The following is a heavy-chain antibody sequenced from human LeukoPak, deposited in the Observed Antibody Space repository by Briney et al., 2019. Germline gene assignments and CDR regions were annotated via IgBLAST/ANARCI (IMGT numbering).Heavy chain of an antibody. CDR3: ATFRVYDSTTPYFDY. J-gene: IGHJ4*02. Sequence: ASVKVSCKVSGYTLTELSMHWVRQAPGKGLEWMGGFDPEDGETIYAQKFQGRVTMTGDTSTDTAYMELSSLRSEDTAVYYCATFRVYDSTTPYFDYWGQGTLVTVSS. D-gene: IGHD3-22*01. CDR1: GYTLTELS. V-gene: IGHV1-24*01. CDR2: FDPEDGET.